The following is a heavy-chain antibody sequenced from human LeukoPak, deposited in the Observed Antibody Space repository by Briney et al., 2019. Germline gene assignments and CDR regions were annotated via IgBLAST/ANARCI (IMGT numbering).Heavy chain of an antibody. CDR2: IIPIFGTA. D-gene: IGHD3-22*01. Sequence: SVKVSCKASGYTFTNYAISWVRQAPGQGLEWMGGIIPIFGTANYAQKFQGRVTITADESTSTAYMELSSLRSEDTAVYYCARDYDSSGCYFDYWGQGTLVTVSS. J-gene: IGHJ4*02. CDR1: GYTFTNYA. CDR3: ARDYDSSGCYFDY. V-gene: IGHV1-69*13.